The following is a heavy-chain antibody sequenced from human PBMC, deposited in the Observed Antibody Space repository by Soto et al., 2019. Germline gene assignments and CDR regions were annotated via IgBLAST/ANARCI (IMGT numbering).Heavy chain of an antibody. V-gene: IGHV4-34*01. J-gene: IGHJ4*02. D-gene: IGHD3-16*01. CDR3: ARGRRWGQSVKGLDS. CDR1: GGPFSGYY. Sequence: QVLLQQWGAGLLKPSETLSLTCAVSGGPFSGYYWTWIRQAPGKGLEWIGEINHSGTTNYNPSLKSRVSVSVDTSKNQFSLKLTSVTAADTCVYYCARGRRWGQSVKGLDSWGQGTLVTVSS. CDR2: INHSGTT.